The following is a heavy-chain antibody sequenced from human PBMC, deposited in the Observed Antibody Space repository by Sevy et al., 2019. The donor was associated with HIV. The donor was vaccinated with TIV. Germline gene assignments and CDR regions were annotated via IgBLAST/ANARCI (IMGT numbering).Heavy chain of an antibody. Sequence: GGSLRLSCAASRFTFSSYWMSWVRQAPGKGLEWVANINQDGSEKYHLDSVKGRFTISRDNAKNPLYLQMNSLRAEDSSVYFCARVSSIYYDGGYFYAMDVWGQGTTVTVSS. CDR2: INQDGSEK. CDR1: RFTFSSYW. J-gene: IGHJ6*02. CDR3: ARVSSIYYDGGYFYAMDV. V-gene: IGHV3-7*01. D-gene: IGHD3-22*01.